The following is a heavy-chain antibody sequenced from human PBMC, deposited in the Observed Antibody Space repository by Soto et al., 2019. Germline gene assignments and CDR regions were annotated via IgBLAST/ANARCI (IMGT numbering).Heavy chain of an antibody. J-gene: IGHJ6*03. CDR2: VYYSGST. Sequence: PSETISVPNTVFGGSISSYCWRWIRQPQEKGLEWIGYVYYSGSTNYNPSLKSRVTISVDTSKNQFSLKLSSVTAADTAVYYCARTGGGWDLSYYYYYMDVWRNGTTVTVSS. CDR3: ARTGGGWDLSYYYYYMDV. V-gene: IGHV4-59*08. CDR1: GGSISSYC. D-gene: IGHD6-19*01.